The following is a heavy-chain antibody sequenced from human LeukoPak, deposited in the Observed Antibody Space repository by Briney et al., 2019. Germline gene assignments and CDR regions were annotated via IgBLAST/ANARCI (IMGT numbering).Heavy chain of an antibody. J-gene: IGHJ4*02. Sequence: SETLSLTCTVSGGSISSYYWSWIRQPPGKGLEWIGYIYYSGSTNYNPSLKSRVTISVDTSKNQFSLKLSSVTAADTAVYYCASGGLDYAESFDYWGQGTLVTVSS. D-gene: IGHD4-17*01. V-gene: IGHV4-59*08. CDR2: IYYSGST. CDR3: ASGGLDYAESFDY. CDR1: GGSISSYY.